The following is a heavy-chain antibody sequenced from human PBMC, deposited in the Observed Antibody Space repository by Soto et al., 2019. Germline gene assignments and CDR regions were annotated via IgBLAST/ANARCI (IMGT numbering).Heavy chain of an antibody. CDR1: GGSISSGGYY. V-gene: IGHV4-31*03. J-gene: IGHJ6*02. CDR2: IYYSGST. D-gene: IGHD3-3*01. Sequence: QVQLQESGPGLVKPSQTLSLTCTVSGGSISSGGYYWCWIRQHPGKGLEWIGYIYYSGSTYYNPSLKSRVTISVDTSKNQFSLKLSSVTAADTAVYYCARFQSGSYYDFWSGPHYYYYGMDVWGQGTTVTVSS. CDR3: ARFQSGSYYDFWSGPHYYYYGMDV.